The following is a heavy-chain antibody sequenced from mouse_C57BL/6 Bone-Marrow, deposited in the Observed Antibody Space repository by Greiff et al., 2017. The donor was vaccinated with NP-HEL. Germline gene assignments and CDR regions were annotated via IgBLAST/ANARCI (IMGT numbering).Heavy chain of an antibody. CDR1: GFTFSSYA. V-gene: IGHV5-9-1*02. Sequence: DVQLVESGEGLVKPGGSLKLSCAASGFTFSSYAMSWVRQTPEKRLEWVAYISSGGDYIYYADTVKGRFTISRDNARNTLYLQMSSLKSEDTAMYYCTMDNSCNYAMDYWGQGTSVTVSS. CDR3: TMDNSCNYAMDY. CDR2: ISSGGDYI. D-gene: IGHD1-3*01. J-gene: IGHJ4*01.